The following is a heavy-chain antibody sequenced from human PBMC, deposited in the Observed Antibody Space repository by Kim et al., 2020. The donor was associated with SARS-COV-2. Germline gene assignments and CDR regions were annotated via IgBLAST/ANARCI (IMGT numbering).Heavy chain of an antibody. D-gene: IGHD6-19*01. V-gene: IGHV1-18*01. Sequence: KLQGRVTMTTDPSTSTAYMELRSLRSDDTAVYYCARDLGYGSGWYVGFDYWGQGTLVTVSS. CDR3: ARDLGYGSGWYVGFDY. J-gene: IGHJ4*02.